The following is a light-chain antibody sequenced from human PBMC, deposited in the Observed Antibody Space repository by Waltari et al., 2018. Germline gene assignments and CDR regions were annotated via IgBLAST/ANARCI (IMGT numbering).Light chain of an antibody. CDR1: SSDVGDSNY. CDR3: SSYTSSSTYVV. Sequence: QSALTQPASVSGSPGQSITIPCTGTSSDVGDSNYVPWYQRHPGKAPKLIIFDVSNRPSGVSNRFSGSKSGDTASLTISGLQAEDEADYYCSSYTSSSTYVVFGGGTKLTVL. J-gene: IGLJ2*01. V-gene: IGLV2-14*03. CDR2: DVS.